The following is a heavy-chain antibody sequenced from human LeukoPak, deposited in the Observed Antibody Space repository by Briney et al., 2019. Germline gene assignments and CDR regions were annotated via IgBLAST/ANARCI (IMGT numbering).Heavy chain of an antibody. D-gene: IGHD1-26*01. Sequence: PGWSLRLSCPASGFTFSSYSMNWVRQAPGKGLEWVSSISGSSSYIYYADSVKGRFTISRDNAKNSLYLQMNSQRADDTAVYYWYRAGYDYRHPGEVLLDYWGQGTLVTVSS. J-gene: IGHJ4*02. CDR1: GFTFSSYS. CDR2: ISGSSSYI. CDR3: YRAGYDYRHPGEVLLDY. V-gene: IGHV3-21*01.